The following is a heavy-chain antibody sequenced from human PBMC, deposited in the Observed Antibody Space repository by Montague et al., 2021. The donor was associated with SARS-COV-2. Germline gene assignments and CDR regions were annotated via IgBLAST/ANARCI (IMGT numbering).Heavy chain of an antibody. CDR3: ARGPTNNIGMVATRLDY. D-gene: IGHD5-12*01. J-gene: IGHJ4*02. CDR2: INHSGST. V-gene: IGHV4-39*07. CDR1: GDSITNTRYY. Sequence: SETLSLTCNVSGDSITNTRYYWGWIRQPPGKGLEWIGEINHSGSTNYNPSLKSRVTISVDTSNNQFSLKLTSVTAADTAVYYCARGPTNNIGMVATRLDYWGQGTLVTVSS.